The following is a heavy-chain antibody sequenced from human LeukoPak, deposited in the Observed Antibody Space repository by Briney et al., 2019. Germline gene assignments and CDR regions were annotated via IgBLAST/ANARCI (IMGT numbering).Heavy chain of an antibody. V-gene: IGHV1-69*04. Sequence: SVKVSCKASGGTFSSYAISWVRQAPRQGLEWMGRIIPILGIANYAQKFQGRVTITADKSTSTAYMELSSLRSEDTAVYYCARARPETGCIDYWGQGTLVTVSS. CDR2: IIPILGIA. J-gene: IGHJ4*02. D-gene: IGHD3-9*01. CDR3: ARARPETGCIDY. CDR1: GGTFSSYA.